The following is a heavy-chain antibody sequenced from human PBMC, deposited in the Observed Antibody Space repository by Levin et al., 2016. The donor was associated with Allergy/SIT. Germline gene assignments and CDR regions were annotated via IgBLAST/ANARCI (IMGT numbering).Heavy chain of an antibody. J-gene: IGHJ4*02. Sequence: GGSLRLSCAASGFTFSDHGMNWVRQAPGKGLEWVSYISGSSSTIYYTGSVKGRFTVSRDNARNSLYLQMNSLRDEDTAVYYCARRFGDWGQGTLVTVSS. CDR2: ISGSSSTI. CDR1: GFTFSDHG. V-gene: IGHV3-48*02. D-gene: IGHD3-3*01. CDR3: ARRFGD.